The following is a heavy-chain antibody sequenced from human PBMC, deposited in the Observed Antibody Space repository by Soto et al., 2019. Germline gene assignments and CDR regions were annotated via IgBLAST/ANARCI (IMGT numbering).Heavy chain of an antibody. J-gene: IGHJ4*02. CDR3: ARDRGFNPSGYDF. CDR2: ISSSSSYI. CDR1: GFTFSSYS. Sequence: GGSLRLSCAASGFTFSSYSMNWVRQAPGKGLEWVSSISSSSSYIYYADSVKGRFTISRDNAKNSLYLQMNSLRAEDTAVYYCARDRGFNPSGYDFWGQGTLVTVSS. D-gene: IGHD5-12*01. V-gene: IGHV3-21*01.